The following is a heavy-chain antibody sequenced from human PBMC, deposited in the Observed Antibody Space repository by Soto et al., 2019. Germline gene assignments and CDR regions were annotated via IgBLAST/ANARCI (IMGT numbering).Heavy chain of an antibody. CDR2: INAGNGNT. J-gene: IGHJ4*02. CDR1: GYTFTSYA. D-gene: IGHD2-15*01. Sequence: GASVKVSCKASGYTFTSYAMHWVRQAPGQRLEWMGWINAGNGNTKYSQKFQGRVTITRDTSASTAYMELSSLRSEDTAVYYCATVYCSRGSCYGPFDYWGQGTLVNVSS. V-gene: IGHV1-3*01. CDR3: ATVYCSRGSCYGPFDY.